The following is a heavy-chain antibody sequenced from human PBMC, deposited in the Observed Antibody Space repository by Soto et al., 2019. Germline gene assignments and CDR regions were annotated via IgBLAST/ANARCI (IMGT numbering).Heavy chain of an antibody. J-gene: IGHJ4*02. CDR2: IYTSGST. Sequence: QVQLQESGPGLVKPSETLSLTCTVSGGSISSYYWSWIRQPAGKGLEWIGRIYTSGSTNYNPSLQIRVTMSVDTPKNQFSLKLSSVTAADPAVYYCARRRILGWTFDYWGQGTLVTVSS. CDR1: GGSISSYY. CDR3: ARRRILGWTFDY. V-gene: IGHV4-4*07. D-gene: IGHD2-8*02.